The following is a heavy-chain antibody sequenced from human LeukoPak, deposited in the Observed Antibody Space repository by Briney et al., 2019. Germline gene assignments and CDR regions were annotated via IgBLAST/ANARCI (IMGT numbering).Heavy chain of an antibody. D-gene: IGHD4-23*01. Sequence: SETLSLTCTVSGGSITSSSYYWVWIRQPPGEGLEWIGSIYYGGSTYYNPSLQSRVSMSVDTSKNQFSLKLSSVTAADTAVYYYANSANYGDNSGYFDYWGQGTLVTVSS. CDR2: IYYGGST. V-gene: IGHV4-39*01. J-gene: IGHJ4*02. CDR3: ANSANYGDNSGYFDY. CDR1: GGSITSSSYY.